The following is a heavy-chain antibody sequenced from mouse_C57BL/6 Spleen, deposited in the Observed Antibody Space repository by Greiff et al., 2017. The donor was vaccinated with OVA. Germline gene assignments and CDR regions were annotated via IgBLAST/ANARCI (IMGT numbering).Heavy chain of an antibody. V-gene: IGHV5-16*01. Sequence: EVKLVESEGGLVQPGSSMKLSCTASGFTFSDYYMAWVRQVPEKGLEWVANINYNGSSTYYLDSLKSRFIISRDNAKNILYLQMSSLKSEDPATXYCARARDYSNYDWFFDVWGTGTTVTVSS. CDR2: INYNGSST. D-gene: IGHD2-5*01. CDR3: ARARDYSNYDWFFDV. CDR1: GFTFSDYY. J-gene: IGHJ1*03.